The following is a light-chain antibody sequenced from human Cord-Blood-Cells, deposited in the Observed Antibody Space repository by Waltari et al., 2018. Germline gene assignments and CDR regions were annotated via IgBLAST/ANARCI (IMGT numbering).Light chain of an antibody. J-gene: IGKJ4*01. CDR2: WAS. V-gene: IGKV4-1*01. CDR3: QQYYSTLALT. CDR1: QSVLYSSNNKNY. Sequence: DILMNQSQNSLTVSLGERAPTNCKSSQSVLYSSNNKNYLAWYQQKPGQPPKLLIYWASTRESGVPDRFSGSGSVTDFTLTISSLQAEDVAVYYCQQYYSTLALTFGGGTKVEIK.